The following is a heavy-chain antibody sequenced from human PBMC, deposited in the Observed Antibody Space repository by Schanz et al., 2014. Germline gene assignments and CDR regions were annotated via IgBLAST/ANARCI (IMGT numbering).Heavy chain of an antibody. D-gene: IGHD1-7*01. CDR1: GLIFSTYT. V-gene: IGHV3-48*04. CDR2: ISSSSGTI. CDR3: AMGGYQLHH. Sequence: EVQLVESGGGLVRPGGSLRLSCTTSGLIFSTYTLNWVRQAPEKGLEWVSYISSSSGTIYYADSVKGRFTISRDNAEITLYLQMNNLRVEDTAVYYCAMGGYQLHHWGQGTLVTVSS. J-gene: IGHJ5*02.